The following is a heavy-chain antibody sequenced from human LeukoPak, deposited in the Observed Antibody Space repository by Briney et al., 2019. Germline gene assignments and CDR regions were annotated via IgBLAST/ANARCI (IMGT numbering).Heavy chain of an antibody. Sequence: GGSVRHSSAASRFIYRKYALSWLRQAPGRGREWLSIISGTADSKYYADAVKGRFTISRDNPRSTLYLEMNILRAEDTAVYYCAKADATIGGAFDTWGQGTMVIVSS. CDR1: RFIYRKYA. CDR3: AKADATIGGAFDT. CDR2: ISGTADSK. J-gene: IGHJ3*02. V-gene: IGHV3-23*01. D-gene: IGHD3-16*01.